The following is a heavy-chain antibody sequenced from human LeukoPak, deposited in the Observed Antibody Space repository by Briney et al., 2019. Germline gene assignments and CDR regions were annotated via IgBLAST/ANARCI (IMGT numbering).Heavy chain of an antibody. CDR2: IRSKANSYGT. Sequence: GGSLKLSCAASGFNFSGSNIHWVRQASGKGLEWVGRIRSKANSYGTVYGASVKGRFTISRDDSKNTAYLQLNSLQSEDTAVYYCTADYQGLYGMDVWGQGTTVTVSS. J-gene: IGHJ6*02. CDR3: TADYQGLYGMDV. V-gene: IGHV3-73*01. D-gene: IGHD2-2*01. CDR1: GFNFSGSN.